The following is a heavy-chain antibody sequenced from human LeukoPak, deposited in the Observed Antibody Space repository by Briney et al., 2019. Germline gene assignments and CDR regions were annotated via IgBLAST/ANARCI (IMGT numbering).Heavy chain of an antibody. J-gene: IGHJ4*02. V-gene: IGHV3-49*04. D-gene: IGHD1-26*01. CDR3: TRGDGSGSY. Sequence: PGGSLRLSCTASGFTFGDYAMSWVRQAPGKGLDWIGFIRSKTSGGTTEYAASVKGRFTILRDDSKSIAYLQINSLKTEDTAAYYCTRGDGSGSYWGQGTLVTVSS. CDR1: GFTFGDYA. CDR2: IRSKTSGGTT.